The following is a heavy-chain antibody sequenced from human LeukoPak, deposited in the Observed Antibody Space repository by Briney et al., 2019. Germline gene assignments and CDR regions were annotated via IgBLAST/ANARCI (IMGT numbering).Heavy chain of an antibody. CDR1: GFPFRSYG. Sequence: GRSLTLSCAASGFPFRSYGIHWVRQAPAKGLEWVALISYDGSNKYYADSVKGGFTISSDNSKNKLYLQMNSLRAEDTAVYYCASARSLYGYSGYDEPYFDSWGQGTLVTVSS. CDR3: ASARSLYGYSGYDEPYFDS. D-gene: IGHD5-12*01. J-gene: IGHJ4*02. V-gene: IGHV3-30*03. CDR2: ISYDGSNK.